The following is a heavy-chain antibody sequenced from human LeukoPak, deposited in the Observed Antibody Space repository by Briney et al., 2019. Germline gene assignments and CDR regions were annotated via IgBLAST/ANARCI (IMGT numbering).Heavy chain of an antibody. CDR3: ARAAYTYYYDSSGAHNNWVDP. J-gene: IGHJ5*02. D-gene: IGHD3-22*01. CDR2: MNANSGNT. Sequence: GASVKVSCKASGYTFTSYDINWVRQATGQGLEWMGWMNANSGNTGYAQKFQGRVTMTRNTSITTAYMELSSLRSEDTAVYYCARAAYTYYYDSSGAHNNWVDPWGQGTLVTVSS. V-gene: IGHV1-8*01. CDR1: GYTFTSYD.